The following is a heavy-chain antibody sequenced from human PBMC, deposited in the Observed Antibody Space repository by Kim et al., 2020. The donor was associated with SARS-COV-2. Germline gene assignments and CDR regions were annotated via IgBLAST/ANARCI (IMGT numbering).Heavy chain of an antibody. Sequence: CYNEYAVSVKSRITINPDTSKNQFSLQLNSVTPEDTAVYYCARGPKPFDYWGQGTLVTVSS. V-gene: IGHV6-1*01. J-gene: IGHJ4*02. CDR3: ARGPKPFDY. CDR2: CYN.